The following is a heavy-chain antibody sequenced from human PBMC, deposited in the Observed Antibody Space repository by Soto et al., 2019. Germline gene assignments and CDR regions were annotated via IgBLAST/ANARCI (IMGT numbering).Heavy chain of an antibody. V-gene: IGHV1-69*13. J-gene: IGHJ6*02. D-gene: IGHD3-22*01. CDR2: IIPIFGTA. CDR3: ARGRYDSGDDYYYYYYYGLEV. Sequence: SVKVSCKASGGTFSSYAISWVRQAPGQVLEWMGGIIPIFGTANYAQKFQGRVTITADESTITAYMELSSLRSEDTAVYYCARGRYDSGDDYYYYYYYGLEVWGQETTVTVPS. CDR1: GGTFSSYA.